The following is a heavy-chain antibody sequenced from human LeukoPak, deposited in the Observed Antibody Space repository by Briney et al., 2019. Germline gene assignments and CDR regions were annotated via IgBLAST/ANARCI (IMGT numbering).Heavy chain of an antibody. CDR2: INAGNGNT. CDR3: ARELLWFGELAFDI. V-gene: IGHV1-3*01. CDR1: GYTFTSYA. J-gene: IGHJ3*02. D-gene: IGHD3-10*01. Sequence: ASVEVSCKASGYTFTSYAMHWVRQAPGQRLEWMGWINAGNGNTKYSQKFQGRVTITKDTSASTAYMELSSLRSEDTAVYYCARELLWFGELAFDIWGQGTMVTVSS.